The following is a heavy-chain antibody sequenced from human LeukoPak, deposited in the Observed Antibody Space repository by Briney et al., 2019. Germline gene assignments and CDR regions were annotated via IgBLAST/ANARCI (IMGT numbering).Heavy chain of an antibody. Sequence: GASVKVSCKASGYTFTGYYMHWVRQAPGQRLEWMGWINAGNGNTKYSQEFQGRVTITRDTSASTAYMELSSLRSEDMAVYYCARASSARDSYEADYFDYWGQGTLVTVSS. J-gene: IGHJ4*02. CDR2: INAGNGNT. D-gene: IGHD3-22*01. V-gene: IGHV1-3*03. CDR1: GYTFTGYY. CDR3: ARASSARDSYEADYFDY.